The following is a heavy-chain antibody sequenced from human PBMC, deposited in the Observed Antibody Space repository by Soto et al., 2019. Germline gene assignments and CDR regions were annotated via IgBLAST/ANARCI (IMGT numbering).Heavy chain of an antibody. CDR2: IYYSGST. D-gene: IGHD3-9*01. Sequence: PSETLSLTCTVSGGSISSGDYYWSWIRQHPGKGLEWIGYIYYSGSTDYNPSLKSRVTISVDTSKNQFSLKLSSVTAADTAVYYCARVRRLAPAFDYWGQGTLVTVSS. CDR3: ARVRRLAPAFDY. V-gene: IGHV4-31*03. J-gene: IGHJ4*02. CDR1: GGSISSGDYY.